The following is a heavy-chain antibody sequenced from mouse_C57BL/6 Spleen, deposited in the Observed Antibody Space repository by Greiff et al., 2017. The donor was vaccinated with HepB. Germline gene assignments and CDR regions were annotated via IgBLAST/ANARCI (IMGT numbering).Heavy chain of an antibody. Sequence: VQLQQPGAELVKPGASVKMSCKASGYTFTSYWITWVKQRPGQGLEWIGDIYPGSGSTNYNEKFKSKATLTVDTSSSTAYMQLSSLTSEDSAVYYCARGGDYDGDYVDYWGQGTTLTVSS. CDR3: ARGGDYDGDYVDY. D-gene: IGHD2-4*01. CDR1: GYTFTSYW. V-gene: IGHV1-55*01. CDR2: IYPGSGST. J-gene: IGHJ2*01.